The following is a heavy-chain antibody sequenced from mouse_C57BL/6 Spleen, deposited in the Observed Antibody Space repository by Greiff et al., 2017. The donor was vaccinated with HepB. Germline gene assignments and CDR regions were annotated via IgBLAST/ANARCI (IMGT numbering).Heavy chain of an antibody. CDR1: GYTFTSYW. V-gene: IGHV1-55*01. Sequence: QVQLQQPGAELVKPGASVKMSCKASGYTFTSYWITWVKQRPGQGLEWIGDIYPGSGSTNYNEKFKSKATLTVDTSSSTAYMQLSSLTSEDAAVYYCARGWEGPHYYAMDYWGQGTSVTVSS. D-gene: IGHD1-1*02. J-gene: IGHJ4*01. CDR2: IYPGSGST. CDR3: ARGWEGPHYYAMDY.